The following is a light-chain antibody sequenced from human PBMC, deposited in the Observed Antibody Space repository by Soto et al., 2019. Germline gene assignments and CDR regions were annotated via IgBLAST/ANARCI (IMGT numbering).Light chain of an antibody. J-gene: IGLJ2*01. V-gene: IGLV1-51*01. Sequence: QSVLTQPPSVSAAPGQKITISCSGSTSNIGNNRVSWYQQVPGTAPKLLIFDNDKRPSEIPDRFSGSKSGTSATLDITGVQAEDEADYFCETWDSSPNTVVFGGGTELTVL. CDR2: DND. CDR3: ETWDSSPNTVV. CDR1: TSNIGNNR.